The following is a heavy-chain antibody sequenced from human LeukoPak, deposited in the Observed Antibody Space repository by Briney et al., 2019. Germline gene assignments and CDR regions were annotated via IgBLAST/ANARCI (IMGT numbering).Heavy chain of an antibody. D-gene: IGHD3-10*01. CDR3: ARDGDYYGSGSYYAPEVDY. Sequence: GGSLRLSCAASGFTFSSYGMHWVRQAPGKGLEWVAVIWYDGSNKYYADSVKGRFTISRDNSKNTPYLQMNSLRAEDTAVYYCARDGDYYGSGSYYAPEVDYWGQGTLVSVSS. CDR1: GFTFSSYG. CDR2: IWYDGSNK. V-gene: IGHV3-33*01. J-gene: IGHJ4*02.